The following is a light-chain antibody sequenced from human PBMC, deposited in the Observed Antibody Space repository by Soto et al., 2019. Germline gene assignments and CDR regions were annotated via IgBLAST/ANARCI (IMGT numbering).Light chain of an antibody. J-gene: IGLJ2*01. Sequence: QPVLTQSPSASASLGASVRLTCTLSSGHSSSAIAWHQQQPEKGPRYLMSLNSDGSHNKGDGIPDRFSGSSSGAERYLTISSLQSEDEADYYCQTWGTGIVIFGGGTKVTVL. CDR2: LNSDGSH. CDR1: SGHSSSA. V-gene: IGLV4-69*01. CDR3: QTWGTGIVI.